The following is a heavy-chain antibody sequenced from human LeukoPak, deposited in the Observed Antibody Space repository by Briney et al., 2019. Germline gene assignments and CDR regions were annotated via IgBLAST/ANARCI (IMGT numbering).Heavy chain of an antibody. D-gene: IGHD1-26*01. CDR1: GYTFTSYG. CDR3: ARVGATYYYYYGMDV. CDR2: ISAYNGNT. V-gene: IGHV1-18*01. Sequence: ASVKVYCKASGYTFTSYGISWVRQAPGQGLEWMGWISAYNGNTNYAQKLQGRVTMTTDTSTSTAYMELRSLRSDDTAVYYCARVGATYYYYYGMDVWGQGTTVTVSS. J-gene: IGHJ6*02.